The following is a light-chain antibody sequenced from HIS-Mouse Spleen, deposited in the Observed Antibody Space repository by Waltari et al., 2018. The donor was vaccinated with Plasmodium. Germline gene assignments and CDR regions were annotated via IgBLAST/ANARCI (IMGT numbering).Light chain of an antibody. CDR1: SSDVGSYNL. CDR2: EGS. Sequence: QSALTQPAPVSGSPGQSITISCTGTSSDVGSYNLVSWYQQHPGKAPKLRIYEGSKRPSGVSNRFSGSKSGNTASLTISGLQAEDEADYYCCSYAGSSTNWVFGGGTKLTVL. V-gene: IGLV2-23*01. J-gene: IGLJ3*02. CDR3: CSYAGSSTNWV.